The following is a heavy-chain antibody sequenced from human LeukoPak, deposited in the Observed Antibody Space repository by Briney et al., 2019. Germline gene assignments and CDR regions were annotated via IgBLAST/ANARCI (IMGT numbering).Heavy chain of an antibody. D-gene: IGHD3-22*01. CDR1: HYSINDGYY. J-gene: IGHJ6*03. Sequence: SETLSLTCTVPHYSINDGYYWGWIRQPPGRGLEWIGNTYKDGTTHYNSSFSSRVTISVDASENQFSLTLTSVTAADTAVYYCARELETYYYDSSGYSGYYYYYMDVWGKGTTVTVSS. CDR3: ARELETYYYDSSGYSGYYYYYMDV. V-gene: IGHV4-38-2*02. CDR2: TYKDGTT.